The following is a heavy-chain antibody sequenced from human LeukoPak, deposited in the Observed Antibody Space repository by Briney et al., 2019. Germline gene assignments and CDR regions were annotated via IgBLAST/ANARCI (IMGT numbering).Heavy chain of an antibody. V-gene: IGHV1-46*01. CDR3: ARDLDPLAAAQYYFDY. J-gene: IGHJ4*02. CDR2: INPSGGST. CDR1: GYTFTSYY. D-gene: IGHD6-13*01. Sequence: ASVKVSCKASGYTFTSYYMHWVRQAPGQGLEWMGIINPSGGSTSYAQKFQGRVTMTRDTSTSTVYMELSSLRSEDTAVYYCARDLDPLAAAQYYFDYWGQRTLVTVSS.